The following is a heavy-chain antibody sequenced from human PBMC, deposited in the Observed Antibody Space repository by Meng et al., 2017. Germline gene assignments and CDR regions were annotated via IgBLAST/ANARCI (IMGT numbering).Heavy chain of an antibody. CDR2: ISWNSGSI. J-gene: IGHJ5*02. CDR1: GFTFDDYA. CDR3: AKGLTAMVTNWFDP. D-gene: IGHD5-18*01. Sequence: EVERGVFGGGLVQPCRSLRLSCAASGFTFDDYAMHWVRQAPGKGLEWVSGISWNSGSIGYADSVKGRFTISRDNAKNSLYLQMNSLRAEDTALYYCAKGLTAMVTNWFDPWGQGTLVTVS. V-gene: IGHV3-9*01.